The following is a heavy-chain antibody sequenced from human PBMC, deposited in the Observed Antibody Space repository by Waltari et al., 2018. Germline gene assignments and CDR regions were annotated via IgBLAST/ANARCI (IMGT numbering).Heavy chain of an antibody. V-gene: IGHV1-69*01. D-gene: IGHD3-22*01. CDR3: ASFDYDSSGYYYRGGAFDI. J-gene: IGHJ3*02. CDR1: GGTFSSCA. Sequence: QVQLVQSGAEVKKPGPSLKVSCKDSGGTFSSCAISWVRNAPGQGLEWIGGIIPIFGTANYAQKFQGRVTITADESTSTAYMELSSLRSEDTAVYYCASFDYDSSGYYYRGGAFDIWGQGTMVTVSS. CDR2: IIPIFGTA.